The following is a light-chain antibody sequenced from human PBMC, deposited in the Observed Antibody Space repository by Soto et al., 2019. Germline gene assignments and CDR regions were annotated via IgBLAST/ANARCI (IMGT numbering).Light chain of an antibody. Sequence: DIQLTQFPATLAASIGDRVTITCRASQTISSWLAWYQQKPGKAPKVLIHDASRLESGVPSRFSGSGSGTEFTLTINNLQPDDFAIYYFRQYDSESTFGQGTKVEVK. CDR1: QTISSW. J-gene: IGKJ1*01. V-gene: IGKV1-5*01. CDR2: DAS. CDR3: RQYDSEST.